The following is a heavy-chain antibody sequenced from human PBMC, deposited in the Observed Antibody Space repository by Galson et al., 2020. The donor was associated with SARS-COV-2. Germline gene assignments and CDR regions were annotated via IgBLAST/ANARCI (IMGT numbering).Heavy chain of an antibody. CDR2: IYWSGST. D-gene: IGHD1-1*01. J-gene: IGHJ6*02. Sequence: SETLSLTCTVSGDSVSSTTYYWEWIRQPPGKGLEWIGNIYWSGSTNYSPSLKSRVTISIDTSKNQFSLKLNSVTAADTAVYYCARRQDGYKYFYGLDVWGQGTTVTVSS. V-gene: IGHV4-39*01. CDR3: ARRQDGYKYFYGLDV. CDR1: GDSVSSTTYY.